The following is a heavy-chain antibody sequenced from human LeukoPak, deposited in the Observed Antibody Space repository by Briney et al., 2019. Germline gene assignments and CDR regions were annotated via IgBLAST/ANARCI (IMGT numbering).Heavy chain of an antibody. CDR2: ISSSGGTM. CDR1: GFTFDDYA. J-gene: IGHJ4*02. V-gene: IGHV3-48*03. D-gene: IGHD4-17*01. CDR3: ARIPHPDYADAQ. Sequence: PGGSLRLSCAASGFTFDDYAMHWVRQAPGKGLEWVSYISSSGGTMDYADSVKGRFTVSRDNGKKLVHLQLNSLRAEDTAVYFCARIPHPDYADAQWGQGTLVIVSS.